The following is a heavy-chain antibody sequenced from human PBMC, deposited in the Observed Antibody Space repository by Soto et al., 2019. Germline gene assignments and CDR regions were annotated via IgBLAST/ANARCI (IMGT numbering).Heavy chain of an antibody. J-gene: IGHJ1*01. V-gene: IGHV4-39*01. Sequence: XATLSLTCAVSGGSISSSNWWSWIRQPPGKGLEWIGSVYYSGSTYYNPSLKSRVTISVDTSKNQFSLKLTSVTAADTAVYYCENTFRGDYYFFQQWGQGTLVTVSS. CDR1: GGSISSSNW. D-gene: IGHD2-21*02. CDR3: ENTFRGDYYFFQQ. CDR2: VYYSGST.